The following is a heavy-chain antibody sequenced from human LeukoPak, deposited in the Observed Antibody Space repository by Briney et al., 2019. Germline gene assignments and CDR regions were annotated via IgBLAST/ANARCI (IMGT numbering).Heavy chain of an antibody. D-gene: IGHD2-2*01. CDR2: IDWSGEST. Sequence: GGSLRLSCAASGLTPADYGMSWVRQAPGKGLEWVSGIDWSGESTEYADSVKGRFTISRDNAANVLYLQMNGLRAEDTALYYCARDLSASWYSLGYWGRGTLVTVSS. J-gene: IGHJ4*02. V-gene: IGHV3-20*04. CDR1: GLTPADYG. CDR3: ARDLSASWYSLGY.